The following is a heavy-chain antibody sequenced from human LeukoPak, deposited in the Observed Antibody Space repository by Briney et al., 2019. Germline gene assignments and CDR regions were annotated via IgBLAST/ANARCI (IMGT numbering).Heavy chain of an antibody. D-gene: IGHD3-22*01. V-gene: IGHV5-51*01. Sequence: GESLKISCKNSGYTFTNYWIGWVRQMPGKGLEWMGVIYPGDSDTRYSPSFQGQVTISADKPISTAYLQWSSLKASDTAMYYCARLTYYYESSGYPPDYWGQGTLVTVSS. CDR3: ARLTYYYESSGYPPDY. CDR1: GYTFTNYW. J-gene: IGHJ4*02. CDR2: IYPGDSDT.